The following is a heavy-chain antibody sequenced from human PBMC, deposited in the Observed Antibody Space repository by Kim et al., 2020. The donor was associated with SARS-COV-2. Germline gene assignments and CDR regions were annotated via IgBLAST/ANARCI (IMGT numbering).Heavy chain of an antibody. Sequence: ASVKVSCKVSGYTLTELSMHWVRQAPGKGLEWMGGFDPEDGETIYAQKFQGRVTMTEDTSTDTAYMELSSLRSEETAVYYCAPLDSSGFCKQYYFDHWGQGTLVTVSS. CDR3: APLDSSGFCKQYYFDH. CDR1: GYTLTELS. J-gene: IGHJ4*02. CDR2: FDPEDGET. V-gene: IGHV1-24*01. D-gene: IGHD3-22*01.